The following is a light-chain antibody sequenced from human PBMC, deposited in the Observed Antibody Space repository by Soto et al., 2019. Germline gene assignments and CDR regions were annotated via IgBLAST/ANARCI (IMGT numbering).Light chain of an antibody. CDR3: LQESNYPLT. J-gene: IGKJ4*01. Sequence: IQMTQSPSSLSASVGDRVTITCRASQGVRDDVGWYQQKPGKAPKLLIYSASTLQIGVPSRFSGSGSGTDFTLTISGLQPEDVATYYCLQESNYPLTFGGGTKLEIK. CDR2: SAS. V-gene: IGKV1-6*01. CDR1: QGVRDD.